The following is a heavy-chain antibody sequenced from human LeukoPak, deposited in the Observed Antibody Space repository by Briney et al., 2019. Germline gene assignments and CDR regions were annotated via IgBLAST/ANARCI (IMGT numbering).Heavy chain of an antibody. V-gene: IGHV4-38-2*02. CDR2: TYHSGST. CDR1: GYSISSDNY. Sequence: KPSETLSLTCTVSGYSISSDNYWGWIRQPPGKGLEWIGTTYHSGSTYYNPSLKSRVTISVDTSTNQFSLRVSSVTAADTAAYYCAGSPNLSYFDYWGQGTPVTVSS. J-gene: IGHJ4*02. CDR3: AGSPNLSYFDY. D-gene: IGHD1-14*01.